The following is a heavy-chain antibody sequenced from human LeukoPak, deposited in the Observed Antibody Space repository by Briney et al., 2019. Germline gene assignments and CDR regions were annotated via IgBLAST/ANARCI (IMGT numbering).Heavy chain of an antibody. CDR1: GYTFTNYG. D-gene: IGHD4-11*01. J-gene: IGHJ1*01. Sequence: ASVKVSCKASGYTFTNYGVSWVRHAPGQGLEWMGCISGYNGYTNYAQKFQFRVTMTTDTSTSTAYMELRSLTSDDTAVYYCARDKAVTTELTQYFHHWGQGTLVTVSS. CDR3: ARDKAVTTELTQYFHH. CDR2: ISGYNGYT. V-gene: IGHV1-18*01.